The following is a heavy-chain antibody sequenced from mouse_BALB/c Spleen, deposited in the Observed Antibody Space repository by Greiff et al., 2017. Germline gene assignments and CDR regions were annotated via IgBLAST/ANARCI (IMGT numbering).Heavy chain of an antibody. Sequence: VQLQESGPGLVAPSQSLSITCTVSGFSLTGYGVNWVRQPPGKGLEWLGMIWGDGSTDYNSALKSRLSISKDNSKSQVFLKMNSLQTDDTARYYCARARDYYGSTIYFDYWGQGTTLTVSS. D-gene: IGHD1-1*01. CDR2: IWGDGST. CDR1: GFSLTGYG. J-gene: IGHJ2*01. CDR3: ARARDYYGSTIYFDY. V-gene: IGHV2-6-7*01.